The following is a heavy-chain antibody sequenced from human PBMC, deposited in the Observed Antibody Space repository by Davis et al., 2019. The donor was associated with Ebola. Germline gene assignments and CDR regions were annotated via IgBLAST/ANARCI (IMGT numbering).Heavy chain of an antibody. CDR1: GFTFSSYG. CDR2: ISYDGSNK. CDR3: ARGHHSSSSAADY. J-gene: IGHJ4*02. Sequence: GESLKISCAASGFTFSSYGMHWVRQAPGKGLEWVAVISYDGSNKYYADSVKGRFTISRDNSKNTLYLQMNSLRAEDTAVYYCARGHHSSSSAADYWGQGTLVTVSS. V-gene: IGHV3-30*19. D-gene: IGHD6-6*01.